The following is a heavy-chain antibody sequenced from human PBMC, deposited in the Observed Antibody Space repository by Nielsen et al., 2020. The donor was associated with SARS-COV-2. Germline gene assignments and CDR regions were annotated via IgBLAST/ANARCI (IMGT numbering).Heavy chain of an antibody. Sequence: SETLSLTCTVSGGSISSSSYYWGWIRQPPGKGLEWIGNIYYSGTTYYNPSLKSRAAISIDTSKSQFSLEVSFVTAADSAVYYCTRDTGYTSGWSDFWGQGTLVTVSS. J-gene: IGHJ5*01. V-gene: IGHV4-39*07. D-gene: IGHD2-15*01. CDR3: TRDTGYTSGWSDF. CDR2: IYYSGTT. CDR1: GGSISSSSYY.